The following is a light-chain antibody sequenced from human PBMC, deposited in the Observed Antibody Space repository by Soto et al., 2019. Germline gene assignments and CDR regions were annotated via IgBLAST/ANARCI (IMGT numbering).Light chain of an antibody. J-gene: IGKJ1*01. V-gene: IGKV3-11*01. Sequence: EIVLTQSPATLSLSPGERATLSCRASQSVSYYLAWYQQKPGQAPRLLIYDASNRATGIPARFSGSGSGTDFTLTISSLEPEDFEVYYCQQRSSWPQTFGQGTKVDIK. CDR1: QSVSYY. CDR3: QQRSSWPQT. CDR2: DAS.